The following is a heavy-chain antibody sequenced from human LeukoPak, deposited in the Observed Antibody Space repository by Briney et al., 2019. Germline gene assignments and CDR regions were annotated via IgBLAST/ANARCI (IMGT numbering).Heavy chain of an antibody. CDR3: AREERWLRPPKRYYYYGMDV. D-gene: IGHD5-24*01. J-gene: IGHJ6*02. CDR2: ISSSSSYI. Sequence: GVSLRLSCAASGFTFSSYSMNWVRQAPGKGLEWVSSISSSSSYIYYADSVKGRFTISRDNAKNSLYLQMNSLRAEDTAVYYCAREERWLRPPKRYYYYGMDVWGQGTTVTVSS. V-gene: IGHV3-21*01. CDR1: GFTFSSYS.